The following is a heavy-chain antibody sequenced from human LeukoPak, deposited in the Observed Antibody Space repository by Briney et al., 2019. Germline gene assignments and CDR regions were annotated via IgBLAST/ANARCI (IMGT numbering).Heavy chain of an antibody. CDR2: IIPILVIA. CDR1: GGTFSSYA. Sequence: SVKVSCKASGGTFSSYAISWVRQAPGQGREGRGRIIPILVIANYAQKFQGRVTITAAKSPSIAYMELSSLRSEDTAVYYCARERQYYFDYWGQGTLVTVSS. CDR3: ARERQYYFDY. V-gene: IGHV1-69*04. J-gene: IGHJ4*02.